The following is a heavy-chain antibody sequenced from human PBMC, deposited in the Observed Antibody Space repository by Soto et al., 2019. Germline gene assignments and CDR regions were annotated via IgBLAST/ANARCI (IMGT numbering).Heavy chain of an antibody. CDR2: INPNSGGT. V-gene: IGHV1-2*02. CDR1: GYRFTNHG. D-gene: IGHD5-12*01. CDR3: ARRNPGRDGYNLGY. J-gene: IGHJ4*02. Sequence: ASVKVSCKASGYRFTNHGISWVRQAPGQGLEWMGWINPNSGGTNYAQKFQGRVTMTRDTSISTAYMELSRLRSDDTAVYYCARRNPGRDGYNLGYWGQGTLVTVSS.